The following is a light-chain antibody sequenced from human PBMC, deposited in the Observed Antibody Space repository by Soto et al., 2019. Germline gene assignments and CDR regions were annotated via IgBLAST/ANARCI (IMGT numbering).Light chain of an antibody. CDR2: GAF. J-gene: IGKJ1*01. V-gene: IGKV3D-20*02. Sequence: IVLTQSPDTLSLSPGERATLSCGASQSVVSSFLAWFQQRPGQAPRLLIYGAFNRATGIPDRFSGSGSGTDFTLSISSLEPEDFAVYYCQQRTDRPPWTFGQGTKVDI. CDR3: QQRTDRPPWT. CDR1: QSVVSSF.